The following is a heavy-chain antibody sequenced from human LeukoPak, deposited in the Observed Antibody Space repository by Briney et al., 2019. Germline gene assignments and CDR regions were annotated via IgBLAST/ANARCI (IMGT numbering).Heavy chain of an antibody. V-gene: IGHV4-39*07. CDR3: ARAEPGSYYDYIWESYRPYYFDY. Sequence: SETLSLTCTVSGGSISSKSYYWGWIRQPPGKGLEWIGSMYYSGSTYYNPSLKSRVTISVDTSKNQFSLKLSSVTAADTAVYYCARAEPGSYYDYIWESYRPYYFDYWGQGTLVTVSS. D-gene: IGHD3-16*02. CDR2: MYYSGST. J-gene: IGHJ4*02. CDR1: GGSISSKSYY.